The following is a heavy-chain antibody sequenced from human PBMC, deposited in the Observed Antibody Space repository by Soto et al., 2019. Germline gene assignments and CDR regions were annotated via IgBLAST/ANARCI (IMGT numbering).Heavy chain of an antibody. CDR3: ARPYYYDSSFDS. D-gene: IGHD3-22*01. Sequence: QITLKESGPTLVKPTQTLTLTCTFSGFSLSTSGVGVGWIRQPPGKALEWLALIYWDDDKRYSPSLKSRLTITKETSKNQVVLTMTNMDPVDTATYYCARPYYYDSSFDSWGQGTLVTVSS. V-gene: IGHV2-5*02. J-gene: IGHJ4*02. CDR1: GFSLSTSGVG. CDR2: IYWDDDK.